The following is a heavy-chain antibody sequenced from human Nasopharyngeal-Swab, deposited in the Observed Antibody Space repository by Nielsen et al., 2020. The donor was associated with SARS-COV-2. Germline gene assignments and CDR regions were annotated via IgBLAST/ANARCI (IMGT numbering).Heavy chain of an antibody. V-gene: IGHV3-15*01. J-gene: IGHJ4*02. CDR2: IKRKADGGTV. Sequence: GGSLRLSCAASGFVFSSVWMSWVRQAPGKGLEWVGRIKRKADGGTVEYATAVRGGFSISRDDSRNTLFLQMNRLKTEDTAVYYCTTLHRTGWFWGQGTLATVSS. CDR1: GFVFSSVW. CDR3: TTLHRTGWF. D-gene: IGHD6-19*01.